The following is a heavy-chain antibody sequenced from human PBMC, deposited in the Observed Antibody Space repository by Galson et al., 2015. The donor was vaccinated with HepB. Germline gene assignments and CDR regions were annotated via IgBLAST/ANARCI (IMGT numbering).Heavy chain of an antibody. J-gene: IGHJ5*02. V-gene: IGHV5-51*01. CDR2: IYPGDSDT. CDR1: GYSFTSYW. Sequence: QSGAEVKKPGESLKISCKGSGYSFTSYWIGWVRQMPGKGLEWMGIIYPGDSDTRYSPSFQGQVTISADKSISTAYLQWSSLKASDTAMYYCARVLSLYSSGWGGLNWFDPWGQGTLVTVSS. CDR3: ARVLSLYSSGWGGLNWFDP. D-gene: IGHD6-19*01.